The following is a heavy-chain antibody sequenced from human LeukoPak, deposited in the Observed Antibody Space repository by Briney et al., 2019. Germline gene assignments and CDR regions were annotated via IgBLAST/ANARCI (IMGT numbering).Heavy chain of an antibody. CDR3: ARIEWERLGRAFDI. D-gene: IGHD1-26*01. V-gene: IGHV3-53*01. CDR2: IYNTGAT. J-gene: IGHJ3*02. Sequence: GGSLRLSCAASGFTVSDNYTTWVRQAPGKGLEWVSSIYNTGATHYAESVKGRFTISRDNSKNTLFLQMNSLRAEDMAVYYCARIEWERLGRAFDIWGQGTMVTVSS. CDR1: GFTVSDNY.